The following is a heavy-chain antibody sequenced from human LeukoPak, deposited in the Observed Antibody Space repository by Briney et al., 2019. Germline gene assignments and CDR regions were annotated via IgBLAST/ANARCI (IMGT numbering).Heavy chain of an antibody. CDR1: GGSFSGYY. Sequence: PSETLSLTCAVYGGSFSGYYWSWIRQPPGKGLEWLGEINHSGSTNYNPSLKSRITLSVDTSKTQFSLKLGSVTAADTAVYYCARGTTRLWSGYYTARGHFDYWGQGTLVTVSS. J-gene: IGHJ4*02. CDR2: INHSGST. V-gene: IGHV4-34*01. CDR3: ARGTTRLWSGYYTARGHFDY. D-gene: IGHD3-3*01.